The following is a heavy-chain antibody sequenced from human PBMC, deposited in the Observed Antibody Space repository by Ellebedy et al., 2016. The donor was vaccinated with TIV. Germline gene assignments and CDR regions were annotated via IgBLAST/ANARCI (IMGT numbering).Heavy chain of an antibody. J-gene: IGHJ6*02. Sequence: GGSLRLSXAASGFTFSSYGMHWVRQAPGKGLEWVAVISYDGSNKYYADSVKGRFTISRDNSKNTLYLQMNSLRAEDTAVYYCARDTLDPGYYYGMDVWGQGTTVTASS. CDR2: ISYDGSNK. V-gene: IGHV3-30*03. CDR1: GFTFSSYG. CDR3: ARDTLDPGYYYGMDV. D-gene: IGHD1-1*01.